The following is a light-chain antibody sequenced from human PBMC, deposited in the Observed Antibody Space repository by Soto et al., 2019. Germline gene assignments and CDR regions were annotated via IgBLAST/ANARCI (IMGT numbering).Light chain of an antibody. V-gene: IGLV2-14*03. CDR1: SSDIGAYNY. CDR2: DVT. Sequence: QSVLAQPASVSGSPGQSITISCTGTSSDIGAYNYVSWFQHHPGKAPKVVIYDVTTRPSGISNRFSGSKSGYTASLTISGLQAEDEADYFCASHTSGSPEVVFGGGTQLTVL. CDR3: ASHTSGSPEVV. J-gene: IGLJ2*01.